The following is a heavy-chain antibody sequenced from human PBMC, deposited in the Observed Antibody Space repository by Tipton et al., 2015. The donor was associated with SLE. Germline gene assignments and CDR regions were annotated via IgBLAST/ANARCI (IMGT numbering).Heavy chain of an antibody. J-gene: IGHJ2*01. V-gene: IGHV4-4*02. CDR3: ARVRGVYCSSTSCYNWYFDL. Sequence: SLRLSCAVSGGSISSSNWWSWVRQPPGKGLEWIGEIYHSGSTNYNPSLKSRVTISVDTSKNQFSLKLSSVTAADTAVYYCARVRGVYCSSTSCYNWYFDLWGRGTLVTVSS. CDR2: IYHSGST. D-gene: IGHD2-2*02. CDR1: GGSISSSNW.